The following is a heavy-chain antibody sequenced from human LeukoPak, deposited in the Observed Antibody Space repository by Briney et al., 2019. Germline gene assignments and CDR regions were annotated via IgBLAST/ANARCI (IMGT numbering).Heavy chain of an antibody. CDR2: FYPGDSDP. D-gene: IGHD6-13*01. J-gene: IGHJ4*02. Sequence: GESLKISCQGSGYTFTTYGIGWVRQLHGKGRRWMGIFYPGDSDPRYSPSFQGQVTISADKSISTAYLQWSSLKASDSAMYYCVRHGLGSSWFGFDYWGQGTLVTVSS. CDR3: VRHGLGSSWFGFDY. CDR1: GYTFTTYG. V-gene: IGHV5-51*01.